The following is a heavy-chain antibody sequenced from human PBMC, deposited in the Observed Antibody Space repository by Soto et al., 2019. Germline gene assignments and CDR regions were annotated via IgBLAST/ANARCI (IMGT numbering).Heavy chain of an antibody. CDR2: IIPVFGTA. D-gene: IGHD4-17*01. CDR1: GGTLSNYG. V-gene: IGHV1-69*12. Sequence: QVQLVQPGAEVKKPGSSVRVSCKASGGTLSNYGISWVRQAPGQGLEWMGGIIPVFGTANYAQKFQGRVTITADESKSTVYMDVTSLRSEDTAVYYCSRGDATKIVVTTYYAMDVWGQGTTVSVSS. J-gene: IGHJ6*02. CDR3: SRGDATKIVVTTYYAMDV.